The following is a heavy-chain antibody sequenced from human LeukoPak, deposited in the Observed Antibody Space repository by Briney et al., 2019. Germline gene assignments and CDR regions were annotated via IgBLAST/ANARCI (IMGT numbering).Heavy chain of an antibody. V-gene: IGHV3-21*01. CDR2: ISSSSSYI. D-gene: IGHD3-3*01. Sequence: PGGSLRLSCAASGFTFSSYSMNWVRQAPGKGLEWVSSISSSSSYIYYADSVKGRFTISRDNAKNSLYLQMNSLRAEDTAVYYCARGGPYDFWSEYPTAAFDIWGQGTMVTVSS. CDR3: ARGGPYDFWSEYPTAAFDI. CDR1: GFTFSSYS. J-gene: IGHJ3*02.